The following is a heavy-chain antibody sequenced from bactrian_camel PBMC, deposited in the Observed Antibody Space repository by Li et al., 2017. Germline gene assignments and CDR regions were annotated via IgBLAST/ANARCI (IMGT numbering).Heavy chain of an antibody. CDR2: IATDSGST. D-gene: IGHD5*01. J-gene: IGHJ6*01. V-gene: IGHV3S1*01. Sequence: HVQLVESGGGLVQPGGSLRLSCVASGFTISSYDMTWVRQAPGKGLEWVSTIATDSGSTYYADSVKGRFAVSRDNVKDTLYLQMNSLRSEDTAVYYCAKDRWLGSNVEVTSDFDYWGQGTQVTVS. CDR1: GFTISSYD. CDR3: AKDRWLGSNVEVTSDFDY.